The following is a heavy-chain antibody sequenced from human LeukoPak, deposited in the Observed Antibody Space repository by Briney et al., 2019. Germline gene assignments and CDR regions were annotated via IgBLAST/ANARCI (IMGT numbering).Heavy chain of an antibody. J-gene: IGHJ4*02. V-gene: IGHV4-61*02. D-gene: IGHD4/OR15-4a*01. Sequence: PSQTLSLTCTVSGGSISSGSFFWSWIRQPAGKGLEWIGRIYNSGSTNYNPSLKSRVTISVDTSKNQFSLKLSSVTAADTAVYYCASESMVTRFDSWGQGTLVTVSS. CDR3: ASESMVTRFDS. CDR2: IYNSGST. CDR1: GGSISSGSFF.